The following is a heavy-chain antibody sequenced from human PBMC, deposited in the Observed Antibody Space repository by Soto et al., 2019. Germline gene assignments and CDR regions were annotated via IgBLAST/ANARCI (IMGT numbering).Heavy chain of an antibody. D-gene: IGHD3-9*01. CDR2: ISYDGTNK. V-gene: IGHV3-30-3*01. CDR3: ARDTGHEIVIGYPFDY. Sequence: GGSVRLSCAASGFTFGSFAMHWVRQAPGKGLEWVAVISYDGTNKYYADSVKGRFTISRDNFKNTLYVQMNSLRTEDTAVYYCARDTGHEIVIGYPFDYWGQGTLVTVSS. J-gene: IGHJ4*02. CDR1: GFTFGSFA.